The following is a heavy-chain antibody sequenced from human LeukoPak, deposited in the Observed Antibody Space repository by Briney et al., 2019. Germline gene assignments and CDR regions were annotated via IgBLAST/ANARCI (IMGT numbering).Heavy chain of an antibody. V-gene: IGHV3-23*01. CDR2: ISGSGGST. Sequence: GGSLRLSCAASGFTFSSYAMSWVRQAPGKGLEWVSAISGSGGSTYYADSVKGRFTISRDNSKNTLYLQMNSLRAEDTAVYYCAKDGIAVAGTRDDHWYLDYWGQGTLVTVSS. J-gene: IGHJ4*02. D-gene: IGHD6-19*01. CDR1: GFTFSSYA. CDR3: AKDGIAVAGTRDDHWYLDY.